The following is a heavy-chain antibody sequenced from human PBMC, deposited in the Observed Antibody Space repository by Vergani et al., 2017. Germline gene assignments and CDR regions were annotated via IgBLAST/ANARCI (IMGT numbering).Heavy chain of an antibody. D-gene: IGHD5-18*01. CDR3: ARGRSTTEGGYSYGYLDY. CDR2: INHSGST. Sequence: QVQLQQWGAGLLKPSETLSLTCAVYGGSFSGYYWSWIRQPPGKGLEWIGEINHSGSTNYNPSLKRRVTRSVDTSKNQFSLKLSSVTAADTAVYYCARGRSTTEGGYSYGYLDYWGQGTLVTVSS. V-gene: IGHV4-34*01. J-gene: IGHJ4*02. CDR1: GGSFSGYY.